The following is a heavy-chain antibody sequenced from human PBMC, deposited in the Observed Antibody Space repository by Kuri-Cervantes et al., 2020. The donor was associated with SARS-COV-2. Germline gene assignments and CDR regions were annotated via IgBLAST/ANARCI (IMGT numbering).Heavy chain of an antibody. Sequence: ASVKVSCKVSGYTLTELSMHWVRQAPGKELEWMGGFDPEDGETIYAQKFQGRVTMTRDTSISTAYMELSRLRSDDTAVYYCARDWNYLALGGDAFDIWGQGTMVTVSS. V-gene: IGHV1-24*01. CDR1: GYTLTELS. CDR3: ARDWNYLALGGDAFDI. CDR2: FDPEDGET. J-gene: IGHJ3*02. D-gene: IGHD1-7*01.